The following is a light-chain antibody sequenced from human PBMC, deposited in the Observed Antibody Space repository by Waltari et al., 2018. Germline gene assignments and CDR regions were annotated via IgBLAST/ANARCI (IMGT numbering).Light chain of an antibody. Sequence: QSVLTQPPSASGTPGPRVTISCSGSRSNLGSNPVNWYQQLPGAAPKLLLYSNDQRPSGVPDRFSGSKSGTSASLGISGLQSEDEADYYCATWDDSLNGQLFGGGTKLTVL. CDR2: SND. CDR3: ATWDDSLNGQL. CDR1: RSNLGSNP. J-gene: IGLJ2*01. V-gene: IGLV1-44*01.